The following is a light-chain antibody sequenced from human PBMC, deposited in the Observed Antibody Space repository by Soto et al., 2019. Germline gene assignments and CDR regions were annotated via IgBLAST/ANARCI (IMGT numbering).Light chain of an antibody. CDR3: QQTFGKPLVT. Sequence: EVVLTQSPGTLSLSRGERATLSCRASERIYSAYLGWYQQKPGQAPRLLIYGTSSRATGIPDRFSASVSGTDFTLTISRLETEDFAIYYCQQTFGKPLVTFGQGTRLEIK. V-gene: IGKV3-20*01. CDR2: GTS. J-gene: IGKJ5*01. CDR1: ERIYSAY.